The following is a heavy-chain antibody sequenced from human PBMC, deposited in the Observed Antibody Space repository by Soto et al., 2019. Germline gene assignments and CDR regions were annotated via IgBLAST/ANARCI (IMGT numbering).Heavy chain of an antibody. J-gene: IGHJ5*02. CDR2: IIPMFGTV. CDR3: AEGSSSSRRFDP. V-gene: IGHV1-69*01. D-gene: IGHD6-6*01. CDR1: GGTFSSYA. Sequence: QVQLVQSGAVVKKPGSSVKVSCKASGGTFSSYAINWVRQAPGQGLEWMGGIIPMFGTVNYAQKFQGRVTITADESTSTAYMELNSLRSEDTAVYYCAEGSSSSRRFDPWGPGTLVTVSS.